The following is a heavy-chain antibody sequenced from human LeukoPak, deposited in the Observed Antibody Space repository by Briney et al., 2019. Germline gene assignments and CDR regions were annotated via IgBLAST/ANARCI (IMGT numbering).Heavy chain of an antibody. D-gene: IGHD5-18*01. CDR3: AKVRRSGYSYGVGAFDI. V-gene: IGHV3-23*01. J-gene: IGHJ3*02. CDR1: GFTFSSYA. CDR2: ISGSDGST. Sequence: GGSLRLSCAASGFTFSSYAMSWVRQAPGKGLEWVSAISGSDGSTYYADSVKGRFTISRDNSKNTLYLQMNSLRAEDTAVYYCAKVRRSGYSYGVGAFDIWGQGTMVTVSS.